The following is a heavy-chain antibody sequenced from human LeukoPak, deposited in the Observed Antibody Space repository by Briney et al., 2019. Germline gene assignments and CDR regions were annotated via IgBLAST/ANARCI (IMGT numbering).Heavy chain of an antibody. D-gene: IGHD3-3*01. CDR3: AKDGQNYDFWSGAFDI. V-gene: IGHV1-69*05. Sequence: GASVKVSCKASGGTFSSYAISWVRQAPGQGLEWMGGIIPIFGTANYAQKFQGRVTITTDESTSTAYMELSSLRAEDTAVYYCAKDGQNYDFWSGAFDIWGQGTMVTVSS. CDR2: IIPIFGTA. J-gene: IGHJ3*02. CDR1: GGTFSSYA.